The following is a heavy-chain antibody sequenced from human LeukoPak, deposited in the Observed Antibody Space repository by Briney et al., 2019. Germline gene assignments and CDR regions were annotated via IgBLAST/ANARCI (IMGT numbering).Heavy chain of an antibody. J-gene: IGHJ6*02. V-gene: IGHV4-34*01. CDR1: GGSFSGYY. CDR3: ARQRSIGYCSGGSCYSGPSYYYGMDV. Sequence: SETLSLTCAVYGGSFSGYYWSWIRQPPGKGLEWIGEINHSGSTNYNPSLKSRVTISVDTPKNQFSLKLSSVTAADTAVYYCARQRSIGYCSGGSCYSGPSYYYGMDVWGQGTTVTVSS. D-gene: IGHD2-15*01. CDR2: INHSGST.